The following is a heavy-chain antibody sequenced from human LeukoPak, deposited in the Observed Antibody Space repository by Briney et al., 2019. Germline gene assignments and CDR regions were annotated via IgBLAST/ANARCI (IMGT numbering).Heavy chain of an antibody. J-gene: IGHJ4*02. Sequence: GASVKVSCKASGGTFSSYAISWVRQAPGQGLEWMGGIIPNSGGTNYAQKFQGRVTMTRDTSISTAYMELSRLRSDDTAVYYCARVGYSGYDIDDWGQGTLVTVSS. CDR2: IIPNSGGT. CDR3: ARVGYSGYDIDD. D-gene: IGHD5-12*01. V-gene: IGHV1-2*02. CDR1: GGTFSSYA.